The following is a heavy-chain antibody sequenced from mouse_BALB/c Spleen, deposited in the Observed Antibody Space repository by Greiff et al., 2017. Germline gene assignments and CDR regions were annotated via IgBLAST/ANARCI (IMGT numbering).Heavy chain of an antibody. J-gene: IGHJ4*01. CDR3: ARTKVMDN. CDR1: GYTFTNYW. CDR2: IYPGGGYT. Sequence: QVHVKQSGAELVRPGTSVKISCKASGYTFTNYWLGWVKQRPGHGLEWIGDIYPGGGYTNYNEKFKGKATLTADTSSSTAYMQLSSLTSEDSAVYFCARTKVMDNWGQGTSVTDSA. V-gene: IGHV1-63*02.